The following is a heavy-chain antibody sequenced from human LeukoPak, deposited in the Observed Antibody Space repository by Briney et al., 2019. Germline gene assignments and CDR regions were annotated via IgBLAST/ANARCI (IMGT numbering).Heavy chain of an antibody. Sequence: GGSLRLSCAASGFTFSSYWIHWVRQAPGKGLVWVSRIDTDGSNTNYADSVKGRFTISRDNAKNSLYLQMNSLRAEDTAVYYCARQADTAMLIWSFTDYWGQGTLVTVSS. CDR1: GFTFSSYW. CDR3: ARQADTAMLIWSFTDY. V-gene: IGHV3-74*01. CDR2: IDTDGSNT. D-gene: IGHD5-18*01. J-gene: IGHJ4*02.